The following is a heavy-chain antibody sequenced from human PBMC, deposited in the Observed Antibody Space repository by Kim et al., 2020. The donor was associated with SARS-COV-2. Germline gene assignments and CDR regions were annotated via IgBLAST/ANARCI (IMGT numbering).Heavy chain of an antibody. V-gene: IGHV4-39*01. Sequence: NPSLKRRVTISVDTTKHQFSLRRTSVTAADTAVYYCARPPIAAADDAFDIWGQGTMVTVSS. D-gene: IGHD6-13*01. CDR3: ARPPIAAADDAFDI. J-gene: IGHJ3*02.